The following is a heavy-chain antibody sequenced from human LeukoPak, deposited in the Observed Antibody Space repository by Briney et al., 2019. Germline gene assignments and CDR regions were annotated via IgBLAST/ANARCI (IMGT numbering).Heavy chain of an antibody. Sequence: SETLSLTCAVYGGSFSGYYWSWIRQPPGKGLEWIGEINHSGSTNYNPSLKSRVTISVDTSKNQFSLKLSSVTAADTAVCYCARPALVYYYGSGPNWFDPWGQGTLVTVSS. V-gene: IGHV4-34*01. D-gene: IGHD3-10*01. CDR2: INHSGST. CDR1: GGSFSGYY. J-gene: IGHJ5*02. CDR3: ARPALVYYYGSGPNWFDP.